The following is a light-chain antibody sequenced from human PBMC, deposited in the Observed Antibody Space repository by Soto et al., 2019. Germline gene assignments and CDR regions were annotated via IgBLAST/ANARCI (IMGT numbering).Light chain of an antibody. Sequence: DIVMTQSPDSLAVSLGERATITCRSSQSVLTTDSNNKNYLAWYQHKSGQPPRLLIYWASTRESGVPDRFSGSGSGTECTLTSSSLQAEDEAVYICHQSYSAPLTFGAGTKVEIK. J-gene: IGKJ4*01. V-gene: IGKV4-1*01. CDR1: QSVLTTDSNNKNY. CDR2: WAS. CDR3: HQSYSAPLT.